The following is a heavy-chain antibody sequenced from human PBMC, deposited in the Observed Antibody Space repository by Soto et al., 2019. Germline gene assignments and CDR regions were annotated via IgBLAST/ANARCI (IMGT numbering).Heavy chain of an antibody. CDR2: LYNDGST. D-gene: IGHD3-10*01. CDR1: GGPIYGYY. V-gene: IGHV4-59*01. CDR3: TKVTGAHWFDP. J-gene: IGHJ5*02. Sequence: PSETLSLTCSVSGGPIYGYYWSWLRRPPGKGLEWIGYLYNDGSTNYNPSLKSRVTISVDTSKTQFSLRLSSVTAADTAVYYCTKVTGAHWFDPWGQGTLVTVSS.